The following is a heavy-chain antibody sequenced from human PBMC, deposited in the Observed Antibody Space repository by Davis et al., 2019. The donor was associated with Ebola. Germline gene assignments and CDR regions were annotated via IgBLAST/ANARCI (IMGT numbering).Heavy chain of an antibody. J-gene: IGHJ5*02. CDR2: INHIGIT. CDR1: AGSFSGYY. D-gene: IGHD6-13*01. Sequence: PSETLSLTCAVYAGSFSGYYWSWIRQSPGRGLEWIGEINHIGITSYNPSLKSRLTISLDTSTNQFYLKLSSVTAADTAVYYCARGSGILGPWGQGTLVTVSS. V-gene: IGHV4-34*01. CDR3: ARGSGILGP.